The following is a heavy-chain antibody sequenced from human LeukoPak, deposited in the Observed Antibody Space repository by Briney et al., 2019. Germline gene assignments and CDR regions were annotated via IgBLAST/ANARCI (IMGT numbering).Heavy chain of an antibody. D-gene: IGHD5-12*01. CDR3: ASGYDFSYFDY. CDR1: GGSISSYY. CDR2: IYYSGSA. J-gene: IGHJ4*02. Sequence: SETLSPTCTVSGGSISSYYWSWIRQPPGKGLEWIGYIYYSGSANYNPSLKSRVTISVDTSKNQFSLKLSSVTAADTAVYYCASGYDFSYFDYWGQGTLVTVSS. V-gene: IGHV4-59*08.